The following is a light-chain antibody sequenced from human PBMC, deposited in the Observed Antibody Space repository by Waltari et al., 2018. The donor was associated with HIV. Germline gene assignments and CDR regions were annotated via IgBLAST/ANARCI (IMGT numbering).Light chain of an antibody. Sequence: EIVMTPYPATLSVSTGGRATLFCRASQRVSSNLAWYQQKPGQGPRLLIYCATTRATGFPARFGGSGSGTEFTLTISSLQSEDFGVYYCQQYNKGPLGITFGQGTRLEI. J-gene: IGKJ5*01. CDR2: CAT. CDR1: QRVSSN. V-gene: IGKV3-15*01. CDR3: QQYNKGPLGIT.